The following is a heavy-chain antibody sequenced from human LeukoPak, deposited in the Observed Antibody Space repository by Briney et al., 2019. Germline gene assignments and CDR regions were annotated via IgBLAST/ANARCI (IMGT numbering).Heavy chain of an antibody. CDR3: ARDQYDSSGYFDY. J-gene: IGHJ4*02. CDR2: INWNGGST. Sequence: GGSLRLSCAASGFTFDDYGMSWVRQAPGKGLEWVSGINWNGGSTYYADSVKGRFTISRDNSKNTLYLQMNSLRAEDTAVYYCARDQYDSSGYFDYWGQGTLVTVSS. V-gene: IGHV3-20*04. CDR1: GFTFDDYG. D-gene: IGHD3-22*01.